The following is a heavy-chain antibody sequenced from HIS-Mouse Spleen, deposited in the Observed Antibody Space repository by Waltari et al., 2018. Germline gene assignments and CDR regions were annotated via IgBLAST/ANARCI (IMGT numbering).Heavy chain of an antibody. D-gene: IGHD7-27*01. CDR3: AREWKLTGDLDAFDI. J-gene: IGHJ3*02. CDR2: SSAYNGNT. CDR1: GYTFTSYG. Sequence: QVQLVQSGAEVKKPGASVKVSCKASGYTFTSYGISWVRQAPGQGLERMGWSSAYNGNTNDAKKLQGRVTMTNDTATSAAYMELRGLRSDDTAVYYCAREWKLTGDLDAFDIWGQGTMVTVAS. V-gene: IGHV1-18*01.